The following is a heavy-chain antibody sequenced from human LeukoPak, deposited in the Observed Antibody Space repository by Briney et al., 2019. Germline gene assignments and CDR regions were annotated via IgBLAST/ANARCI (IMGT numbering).Heavy chain of an antibody. D-gene: IGHD6-19*01. J-gene: IGHJ6*03. CDR3: ARGQAVAAAYYYMDV. CDR1: GGSFSGYY. Sequence: SETLPLTCAVYGGSFSGYYWSWIRQPPGKGLEWIGEINHSGSTNYNPSLKSRVTISVDTSKNQFSLKLSSVTAADTAVYYCARGQAVAAAYYYMDVWGKGTTVTVSS. CDR2: INHSGST. V-gene: IGHV4-34*01.